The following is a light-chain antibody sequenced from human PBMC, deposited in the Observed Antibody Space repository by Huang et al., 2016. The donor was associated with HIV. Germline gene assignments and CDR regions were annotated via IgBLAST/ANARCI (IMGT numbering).Light chain of an antibody. CDR1: QSVTSN. CDR2: SAS. J-gene: IGKJ1*01. CDR3: QHYNNLPWWT. V-gene: IGKV3-15*01. Sequence: EVVMTQSPAILSVSPGERATLSCRASQSVTSNLAWYQQKHGQAPRLLIYSASTRATGIPTSFSGSGSGTEFTLTISSLQSEDFAVYYCQHYNNLPWWTFGQGTKVEIK.